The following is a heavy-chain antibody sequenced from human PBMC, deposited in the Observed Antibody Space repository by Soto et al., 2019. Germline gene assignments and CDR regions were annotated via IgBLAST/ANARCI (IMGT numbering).Heavy chain of an antibody. J-gene: IGHJ4*02. V-gene: IGHV1-18*01. Sequence: GASVKVSCKASGYTFTSYGISWVRQAPGQGLEWMGWISAYNGNTNYAQKLQGRVTMTTDTSTSTAYMELRSLRSDDTAVYYCARSHSSSWSKQLSVDYWGQGTLVTVSS. CDR2: ISAYNGNT. CDR3: ARSHSSSWSKQLSVDY. CDR1: GYTFTSYG. D-gene: IGHD6-13*01.